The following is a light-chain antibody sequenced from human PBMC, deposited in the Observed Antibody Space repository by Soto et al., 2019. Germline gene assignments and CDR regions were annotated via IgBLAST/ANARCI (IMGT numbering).Light chain of an antibody. CDR2: GNS. CDR3: QSYDSSLSGHVV. V-gene: IGLV1-40*01. Sequence: QSVLTQSPSVSGAPGQRVTISCTGSSSNIGAGYDVHWYQQLPGTAPKLLIYGNSNRPSGVPDRFSGSKSGTSASLAITGLQAEDEADYYCQSYDSSLSGHVVFGGGTKPTVL. CDR1: SSNIGAGYD. J-gene: IGLJ2*01.